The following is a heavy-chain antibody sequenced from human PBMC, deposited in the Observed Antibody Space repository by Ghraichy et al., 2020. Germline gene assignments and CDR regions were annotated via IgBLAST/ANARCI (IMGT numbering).Heavy chain of an antibody. Sequence: GASLNISCAASGFTFSRSWMHWVRQAPGKGLVWVSRIKGDGSDKRYADSVRGRFTISRDNAKNTLFLQMNSLRADDTAVYYCVRDGDNFNFDFWGQGNLVTVSS. J-gene: IGHJ4*02. CDR3: VRDGDNFNFDF. CDR2: IKGDGSDK. D-gene: IGHD4-17*01. V-gene: IGHV3-74*01. CDR1: GFTFSRSW.